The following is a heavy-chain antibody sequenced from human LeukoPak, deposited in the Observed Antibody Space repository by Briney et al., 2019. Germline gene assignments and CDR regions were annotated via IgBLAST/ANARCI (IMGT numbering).Heavy chain of an antibody. CDR3: ARDKYYYGSGSRPLDY. CDR2: INPNSGGT. Sequence: ASVKVSCKASGYTFTSYGISWVRQAPGQGLEWMGRINPNSGGTNYAQKFQGRVTMTRDTSISTAYMELSRLRSDDTAVYYCARDKYYYGSGSRPLDYWGQGTLVTVSS. V-gene: IGHV1-2*06. D-gene: IGHD3-10*01. CDR1: GYTFTSYG. J-gene: IGHJ4*02.